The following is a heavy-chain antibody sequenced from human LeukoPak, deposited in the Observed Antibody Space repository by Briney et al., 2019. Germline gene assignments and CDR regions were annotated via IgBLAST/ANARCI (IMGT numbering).Heavy chain of an antibody. CDR1: GFTFSSYS. CDR2: ISSSSSYI. Sequence: PGGSLRLSCAASGFTFSSYSMNWVRQAPGKGLEWVSSISSSSSYIHSADSVRGRFTISRDNAKNSLFLQMNSVRAEDTAVYYCARDEWGDAFDIWGQGTMVTVFS. CDR3: ARDEWGDAFDI. J-gene: IGHJ3*02. D-gene: IGHD1-26*01. V-gene: IGHV3-21*01.